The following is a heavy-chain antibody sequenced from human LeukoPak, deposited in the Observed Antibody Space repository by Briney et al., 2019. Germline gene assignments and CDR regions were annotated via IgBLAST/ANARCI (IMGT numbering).Heavy chain of an antibody. D-gene: IGHD3-22*01. V-gene: IGHV1-2*02. CDR3: ARGPGEGGSSGYYYGKPEDPAEYYFDY. J-gene: IGHJ4*02. Sequence: GASVKVSCKASGYTFTGYYMHWVRQAPGQGLEWMGWINPNSGGTNYAQKFQGRVTMTRDTSISTAYMELSSLRSEDTPVYYCARGPGEGGSSGYYYGKPEDPAEYYFDYWGQGTLVTVSS. CDR2: INPNSGGT. CDR1: GYTFTGYY.